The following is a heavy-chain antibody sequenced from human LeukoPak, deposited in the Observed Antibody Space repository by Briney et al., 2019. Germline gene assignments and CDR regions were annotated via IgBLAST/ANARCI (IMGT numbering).Heavy chain of an antibody. CDR2: ISGDGGST. V-gene: IGHV3-43*02. CDR3: AKTYYYDSSGYYEEY. D-gene: IGHD3-22*01. J-gene: IGHJ4*02. Sequence: PGGSLRLSCAASGFTFDDYAMHWVRQAPGKGLEWVSLISGDGGSTYYADSVKGRFTISRDNSKNSLYLQMNSLRTEDTALYYCAKTYYYDSSGYYEEYWGQGTLVTVSP. CDR1: GFTFDDYA.